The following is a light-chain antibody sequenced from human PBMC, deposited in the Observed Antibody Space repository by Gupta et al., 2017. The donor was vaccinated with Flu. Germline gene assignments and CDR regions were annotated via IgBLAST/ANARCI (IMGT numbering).Light chain of an antibody. CDR3: QQYDNLLIT. CDR2: DAS. Sequence: PSSLSASVGDRVTITCQASQDISHSLNWYQQKPGQAPKLLIYDASNVETGVPSRFSGSGSGTDFTFTISSLQPEDIATYYCQQYDNLLITFGQGTQLDIK. CDR1: QDISHS. V-gene: IGKV1-33*01. J-gene: IGKJ5*01.